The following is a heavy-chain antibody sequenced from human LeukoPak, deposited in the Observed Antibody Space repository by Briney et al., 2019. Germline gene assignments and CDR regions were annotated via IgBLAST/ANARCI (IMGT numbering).Heavy chain of an antibody. J-gene: IGHJ3*02. CDR1: GGSISSYY. CDR2: IYTSGST. V-gene: IGHV4-4*07. D-gene: IGHD6-13*01. Sequence: SETLSLTCTVSGGSISSYYWSWIRQPAGKGLEWIGRIYTSGSTNYNPSLKSRVTISVDTSKNQFSLKLSSVTAADTAVYYCARDDYSSSWHDAFDIWGQGTMVTVSS. CDR3: ARDDYSSSWHDAFDI.